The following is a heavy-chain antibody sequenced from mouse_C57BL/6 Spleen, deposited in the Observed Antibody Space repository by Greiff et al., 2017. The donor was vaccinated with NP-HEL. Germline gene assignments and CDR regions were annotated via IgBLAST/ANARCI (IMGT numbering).Heavy chain of an antibody. CDR2: IYPGDGDT. J-gene: IGHJ2*01. V-gene: IGHV1-82*01. CDR1: GYAFSSSW. CDR3: AGDDYERENY. Sequence: QVQLQQSGPELVKPGASVKISCKASGYAFSSSWMNWVKQRPGKGLEWIGRIYPGDGDTNYNGKFKGKATLTADKSSSTAYMQLSSLTSEDSAVYFCAGDDYERENYWGQGTTLTVSS. D-gene: IGHD2-4*01.